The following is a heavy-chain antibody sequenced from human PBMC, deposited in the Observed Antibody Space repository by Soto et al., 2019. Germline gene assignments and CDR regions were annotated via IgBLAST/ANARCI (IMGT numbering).Heavy chain of an antibody. D-gene: IGHD3-3*01. Sequence: SETLSLTCAVYGGSFSGYYWSWIRQPPGKGLEWIGEINHSGSTNYNPSLKSRVTISVDTSKNQFSLKLSSVTAADTAVYYCARGGLRFLETKYDYWGQGTLVTVSS. CDR2: INHSGST. CDR3: ARGGLRFLETKYDY. J-gene: IGHJ4*02. V-gene: IGHV4-34*01. CDR1: GGSFSGYY.